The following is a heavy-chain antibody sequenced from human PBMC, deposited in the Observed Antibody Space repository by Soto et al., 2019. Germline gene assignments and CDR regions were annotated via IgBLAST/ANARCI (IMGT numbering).Heavy chain of an antibody. Sequence: SGPTLVNPTQTLTLTCTFSGFSLSTSGVGVGWIRQPPGKALEWLALIYWNDDKRYSPSLKSRLTITKDTSKNQVVLTMTNMDPVDSATYYCAPSSGSPQGPYYSYYGMDVCGQVTPVTDSS. CDR3: APSSGSPQGPYYSYYGMDV. CDR1: GFSLSTSGVG. J-gene: IGHJ6*02. CDR2: IYWNDDK. D-gene: IGHD1-26*01. V-gene: IGHV2-5*01.